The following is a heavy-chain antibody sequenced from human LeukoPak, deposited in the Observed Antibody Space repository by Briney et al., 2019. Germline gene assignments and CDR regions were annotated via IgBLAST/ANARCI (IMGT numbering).Heavy chain of an antibody. CDR3: ARDGGYSGYDYDMT. V-gene: IGHV1-24*01. J-gene: IGHJ4*02. D-gene: IGHD5-12*01. Sequence: ASVKVSRKVSGYTLTELSMHWVRHAPRKGLERMGGFDPEDGETIYAQKFQGRVTMTEDTSTDTAYMELSSLRSEDTAVYYCARDGGYSGYDYDMTWGQGNLVTVSS. CDR2: FDPEDGET. CDR1: GYTLTELS.